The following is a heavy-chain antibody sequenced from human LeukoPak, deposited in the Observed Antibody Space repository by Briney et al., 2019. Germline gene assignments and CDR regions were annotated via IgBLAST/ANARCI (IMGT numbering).Heavy chain of an antibody. V-gene: IGHV4-30-4*01. D-gene: IGHD2-21*01. Sequence: TSETLSLTCTVSGGSISSGGYYWSWIRQPPGKGLEWIGYIYYSGSTYYNPSLKSRVTISVDTSKNQFSLKLSSVTAADTAVYYCARGLLDADAFDIWGQGTMVTVSS. CDR1: GGSISSGGYY. CDR2: IYYSGST. J-gene: IGHJ3*02. CDR3: ARGLLDADAFDI.